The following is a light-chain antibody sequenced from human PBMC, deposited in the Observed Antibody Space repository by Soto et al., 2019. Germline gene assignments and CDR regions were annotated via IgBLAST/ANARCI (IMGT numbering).Light chain of an antibody. CDR1: SSDIGSYNL. V-gene: IGLV2-23*01. J-gene: IGLJ3*02. CDR3: CSYAGSDTWV. Sequence: QLVLTQPASVSGSPGQSITISCSGTSSDIGSYNLVSWYQQHPGKAPKLMIYEGSERPSGVSNRFSGSKSGNTASLTISGLQAEDEADYYCCSYAGSDTWVFGGGTKLTVL. CDR2: EGS.